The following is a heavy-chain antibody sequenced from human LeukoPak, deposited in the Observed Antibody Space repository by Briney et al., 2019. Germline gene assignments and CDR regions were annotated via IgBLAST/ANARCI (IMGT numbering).Heavy chain of an antibody. J-gene: IGHJ4*02. V-gene: IGHV4-4*07. Sequence: PSETLSLTCTVSRASIIDNYWSWSRQPAGKALEWIGRTYTSGDTNYNPSLKSRASVSVDTSKNQFYLSLRYVTAADTAVYCTIGGASGSLAHWGPGTLVTVSS. CDR2: TYTSGDT. CDR3: IGGASGSLAH. CDR1: RASIIDNY. D-gene: IGHD6-13*01.